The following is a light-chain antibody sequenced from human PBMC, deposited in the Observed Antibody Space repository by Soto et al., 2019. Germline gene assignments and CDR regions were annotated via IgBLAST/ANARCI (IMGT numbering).Light chain of an antibody. J-gene: IGKJ4*01. CDR1: QDITNY. CDR3: QQYDNLPLT. CDR2: DAS. Sequence: DIQMTQSPSSLSASVGDRVTITCQVSQDITNYLHWFQQKPGKAPKLLIYDASNLETGVPSRFSGSGSGTDFTFTISSLQPEDIATYYCQQYDNLPLTFGGGTKVDIK. V-gene: IGKV1-33*01.